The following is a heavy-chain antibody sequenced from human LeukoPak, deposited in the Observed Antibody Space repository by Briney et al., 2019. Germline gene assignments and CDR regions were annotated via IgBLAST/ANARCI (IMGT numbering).Heavy chain of an antibody. J-gene: IGHJ4*02. Sequence: SGTLSLTCAVSGGSISSNNWWGWVRQPPGKGLEWIGVIYHSGSPNYNPSLKSRVTISVDKSRNHFSLNLSSVTAADTAVYYCARVNINNWHSCDYWGQGTLVTVSS. D-gene: IGHD1-1*01. CDR1: GGSISSNNW. CDR3: ARVNINNWHSCDY. V-gene: IGHV4-4*02. CDR2: IYHSGSP.